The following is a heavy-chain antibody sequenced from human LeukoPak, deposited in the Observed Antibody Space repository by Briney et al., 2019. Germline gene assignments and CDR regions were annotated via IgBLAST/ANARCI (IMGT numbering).Heavy chain of an antibody. CDR2: ISNNGGYT. J-gene: IGHJ3*02. V-gene: IGHV3-23*01. CDR1: GFTFSSSA. D-gene: IGHD3-22*01. CDR3: AKEDYDSSGYSIDAFDI. Sequence: GGSLRLSCAASGFTFSSSAMSWVRQAPGKGLEWVSAISNNGGYTYYADSVQGRFTISRDNSKSTLCLQMNSLRAEDTAVYYCAKEDYDSSGYSIDAFDIWGQGTMVTVSS.